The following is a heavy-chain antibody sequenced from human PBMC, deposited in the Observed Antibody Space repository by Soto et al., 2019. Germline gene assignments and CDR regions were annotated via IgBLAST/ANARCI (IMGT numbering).Heavy chain of an antibody. CDR1: GGSISSYY. CDR3: ARDQGDGYNFDY. Sequence: PSETLSLTGTVSGGSISSYYWSWIRQPPGKGLEWIGYIYYSGSTNYNPSLKSRVTISVDTSKNQFSLKLSSVTAADTAVYYCARDQGDGYNFDYWGQGTLVTVSS. D-gene: IGHD5-12*01. V-gene: IGHV4-59*01. J-gene: IGHJ4*02. CDR2: IYYSGST.